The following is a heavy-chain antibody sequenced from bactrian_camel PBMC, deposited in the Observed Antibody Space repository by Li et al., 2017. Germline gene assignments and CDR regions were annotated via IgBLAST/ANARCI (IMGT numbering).Heavy chain of an antibody. V-gene: IGHV3S1*01. D-gene: IGHD1*01. CDR3: AKSTTYWPIFDY. CDR1: GFTFSSYW. Sequence: QLVESGGGLVEPGGSLRLSCAASGFTFSSYWMYWSRQTPGMGLEWVSTINDGGATYYADSVKDRFTISRDNAKNTVCLQLNSLKTEDMAMYYCAKSTTYWPIFDYWGQGTQVTVS. J-gene: IGHJ6*01. CDR2: INDGGAT.